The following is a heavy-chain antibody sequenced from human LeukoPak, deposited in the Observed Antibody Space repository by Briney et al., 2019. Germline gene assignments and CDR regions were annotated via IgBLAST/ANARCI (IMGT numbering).Heavy chain of an antibody. J-gene: IGHJ4*02. CDR1: GGSINSGGYY. D-gene: IGHD5-18*01. CDR2: IYYSGST. Sequence: SETLSLTCTVSGGSINSGGYYWSWIRQHPGKGLEWIGYIYYSGSTYYNPSLKSRVTISVDTSKNQFSLKLSPVTAADTAVYYCARDGSSYGYFDYWGRGTLVTVSS. CDR3: ARDGSSYGYFDY. V-gene: IGHV4-31*03.